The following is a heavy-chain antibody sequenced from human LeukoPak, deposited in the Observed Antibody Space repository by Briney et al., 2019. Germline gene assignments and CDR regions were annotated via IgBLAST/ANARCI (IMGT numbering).Heavy chain of an antibody. D-gene: IGHD3-22*01. CDR3: AKDGGGYDTSGYYYGDY. CDR1: GFTFSSYS. J-gene: IGHJ4*02. CDR2: ISSSSSTI. Sequence: TGGSLRLSCAASGFTFSSYSMNWVRQAPGKGLEWVSYISSSSSTIYYADSVKGRFTISRDNSKNTLYLQMNSLRAEDTAVYYCAKDGGGYDTSGYYYGDYWGQGTLVTVSS. V-gene: IGHV3-48*01.